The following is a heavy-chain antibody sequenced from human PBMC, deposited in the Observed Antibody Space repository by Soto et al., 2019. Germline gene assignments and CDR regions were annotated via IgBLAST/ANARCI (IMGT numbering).Heavy chain of an antibody. J-gene: IGHJ3*02. CDR2: ISSSSSTI. V-gene: IGHV3-48*02. CDR3: AREKAIMRAFDI. CDR1: GVPFSSYS. D-gene: IGHD2-8*01. Sequence: PGGSPRLSCAASGVPFSSYSMNWVRQDPGKGLEWVSYISSSSSTIYYADSVKGRFTISRDNAKNSLYLQMNSLRDEDTAVYYCAREKAIMRAFDIWGQGTMVTV.